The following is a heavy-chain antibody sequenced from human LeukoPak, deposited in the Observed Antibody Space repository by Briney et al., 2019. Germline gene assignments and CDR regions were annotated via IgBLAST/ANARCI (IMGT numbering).Heavy chain of an antibody. Sequence: SETLSLTCAVYGGSFSGYYWSWIRQPPGKGLEWIGEINHSGSTNYNPSLKSRVTISVDTSENQFSLKLSSVTAADTAVYYCAKIVVVPAAIRGPRNPEWFDPWGQGTLVTVSS. CDR1: GGSFSGYY. CDR2: INHSGST. J-gene: IGHJ5*02. D-gene: IGHD2-2*01. CDR3: AKIVVVPAAIRGPRNPEWFDP. V-gene: IGHV4-34*01.